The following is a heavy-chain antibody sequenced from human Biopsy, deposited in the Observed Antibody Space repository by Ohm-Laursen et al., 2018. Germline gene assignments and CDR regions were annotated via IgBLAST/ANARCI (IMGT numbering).Heavy chain of an antibody. CDR3: ARAVRYRLLSDP. J-gene: IGHJ5*02. CDR2: MNPISGNT. D-gene: IGHD2/OR15-2a*01. V-gene: IGHV1-8*01. Sequence: SVKVSCKVSGYTFTTYDITWVRQATGQGPEWMGWMNPISGNTGYAHKFRGRVTMTSDSSISTAYLEVSSLTFEDTAVYYCARAVRYRLLSDPWGQGTLVTVSS. CDR1: GYTFTTYD.